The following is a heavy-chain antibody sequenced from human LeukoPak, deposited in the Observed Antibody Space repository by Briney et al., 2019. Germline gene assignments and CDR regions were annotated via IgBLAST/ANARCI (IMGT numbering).Heavy chain of an antibody. CDR3: VCYGCHPNIDY. V-gene: IGHV1-8*01. CDR1: RYTFTRYD. J-gene: IGHJ4*02. D-gene: IGHD2-8*01. CDR2: MNPNSGNT. Sequence: ASVKVSCKASRYTFTRYDINWVRQAPGRGLEWMGWMNPNSGNTGYAQKFQGRVTMTRKTSMSTAYMDLSRLRSEGAAVYYCVCYGCHPNIDYWGQGTLVTVSS.